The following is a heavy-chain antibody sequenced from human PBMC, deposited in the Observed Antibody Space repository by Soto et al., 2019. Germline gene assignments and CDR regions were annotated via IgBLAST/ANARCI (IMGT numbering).Heavy chain of an antibody. CDR1: GFTFSDYY. J-gene: IGHJ4*02. Sequence: PGGSLRLSCAASGFTFSDYYMSWIRQAPGKGLEWVSYISSSGSTIYYADSVKGRFTISRDNAKNSLYLQLNSLRIEDTALYYCAKDQGVGGTLGLFDYWGLGTLVTVSS. CDR2: ISSSGSTI. CDR3: AKDQGVGGTLGLFDY. D-gene: IGHD1-26*01. V-gene: IGHV3-11*04.